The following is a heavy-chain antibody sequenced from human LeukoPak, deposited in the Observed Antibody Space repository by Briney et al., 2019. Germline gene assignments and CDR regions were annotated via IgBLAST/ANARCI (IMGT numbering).Heavy chain of an antibody. CDR3: ARHGIRAGAPYYYGMDV. Sequence: SETLSLTCTVSGGSISSYYWSWIRQPPGKGREWIGYIYYSGSTNYNPSLKSRVTISVDTSKNQFSLKLSSVTAADTAVYYCARHGIRAGAPYYYGMDVWGQGTTVTVSS. J-gene: IGHJ6*02. D-gene: IGHD6-19*01. CDR1: GGSISSYY. CDR2: IYYSGST. V-gene: IGHV4-59*08.